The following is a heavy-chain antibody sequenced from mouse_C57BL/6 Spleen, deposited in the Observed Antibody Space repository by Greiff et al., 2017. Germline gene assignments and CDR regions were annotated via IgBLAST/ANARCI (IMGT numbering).Heavy chain of an antibody. D-gene: IGHD1-1*01. CDR3: AKNAYGSSYDYAMDY. Sequence: VKLMESGPGLVQPSQSLSITCTVSGFSLTSYGVHWVRQSPGKGLEWLGVIWRGGSTDYNAAFMSRLSITKDNSKSQVFFKMNSLQADDTAIYXCAKNAYGSSYDYAMDYWGQGTSVTVSS. CDR2: IWRGGST. V-gene: IGHV2-5*01. J-gene: IGHJ4*01. CDR1: GFSLTSYG.